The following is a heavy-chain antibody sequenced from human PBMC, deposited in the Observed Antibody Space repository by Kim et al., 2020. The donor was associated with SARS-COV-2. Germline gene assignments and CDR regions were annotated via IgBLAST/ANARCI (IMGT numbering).Heavy chain of an antibody. CDR2: IIPIFGTA. CDR1: GGTFSSYA. V-gene: IGHV1-69*13. CDR3: ARDGSSSWSRIHFDY. J-gene: IGHJ4*02. Sequence: SVKASCKASGGTFSSYAISWVRQAPGQGLEWMGGIIPIFGTANYAQKFQGRVTITADESTSTAYMELSSLRSEDTAVYYCARDGSSSWSRIHFDYWGQGTLVTVSS. D-gene: IGHD6-13*01.